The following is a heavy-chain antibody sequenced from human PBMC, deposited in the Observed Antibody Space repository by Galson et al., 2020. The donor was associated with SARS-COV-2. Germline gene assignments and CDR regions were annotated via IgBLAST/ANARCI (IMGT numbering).Heavy chain of an antibody. CDR2: ISSSGSTI. J-gene: IGHJ4*02. D-gene: IGHD3-9*01. CDR3: ATERDILTGYYNVGGIDY. Sequence: GGSLRLSCAASGFTFSSYEMNWVRQAPGKGLEWVSYISSSGSTIYYADSVKGRFTISRDNAKNSLYLQMNSLRAEDTAVYYCATERDILTGYYNVGGIDYWGQGTLVTVSS. CDR1: GFTFSSYE. V-gene: IGHV3-48*03.